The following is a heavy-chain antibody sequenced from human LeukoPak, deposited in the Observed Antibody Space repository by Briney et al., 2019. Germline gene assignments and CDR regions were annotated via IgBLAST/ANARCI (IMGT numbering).Heavy chain of an antibody. Sequence: SQTLSLTCAISGDSVSSNSAGWSWIRQSPSRGLEWLGRTYYRSKWYNDYAVSVKSRITINPDTSKNQLSLQLNSVTPEDTAVYYCARVAGRDGYDYWGQGTLVTVSS. CDR3: ARVAGRDGYDY. D-gene: IGHD5-24*01. CDR2: TYYRSKWYN. J-gene: IGHJ4*02. V-gene: IGHV6-1*01. CDR1: GDSVSSNSAG.